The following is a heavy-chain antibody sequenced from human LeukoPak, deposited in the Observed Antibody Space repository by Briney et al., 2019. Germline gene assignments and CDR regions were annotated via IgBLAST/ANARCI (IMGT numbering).Heavy chain of an antibody. CDR3: ARGHRAAGTLSYGMDV. CDR2: IYYSGIT. Sequence: SETLSLTCTVSGGSISSYYWSWIRQPPGKELEWIGYIYYSGITKYNPSLKSRVTISVDTSKNQFSLKLSSVTAADTAVYYCARGHRAAGTLSYGMDVWGQGTTVTVSS. D-gene: IGHD6-13*01. CDR1: GGSISSYY. V-gene: IGHV4-59*12. J-gene: IGHJ6*02.